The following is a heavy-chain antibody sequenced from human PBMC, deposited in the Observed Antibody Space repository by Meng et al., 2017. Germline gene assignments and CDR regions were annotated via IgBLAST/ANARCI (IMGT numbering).Heavy chain of an antibody. CDR2: ITPIFGTA. CDR1: GGTFSSYA. V-gene: IGHV1-69*01. CDR3: ASYSSVRGIAY. J-gene: IGHJ4*02. Sequence: GQRVQSGSGVKKPGSWVKVSCKASGGTFSSYAISWVRQAPGQGLEWMGGITPIFGTANYAQKFQGRVTITADESTSTAYMELSSLRSEDTAVYYCASYSSVRGIAYWGQGTLVTVSS. D-gene: IGHD3-10*01.